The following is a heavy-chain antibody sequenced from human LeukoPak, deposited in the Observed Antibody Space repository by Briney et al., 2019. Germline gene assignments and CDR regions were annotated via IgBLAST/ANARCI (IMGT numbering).Heavy chain of an antibody. V-gene: IGHV4-39*01. CDR2: IYYSGST. CDR1: GGSISSSSYY. D-gene: IGHD6-13*01. Sequence: SETLSLTCTVSGGSISSSSYYWGWIRPPPGKGLEWIGCIYYSGSTYYNPSLKSRVTISVDTSKNQFSLKLSSVTAADTAVYYCARHGVAAAGTINWFDPWGQGTLVTVSS. CDR3: ARHGVAAAGTINWFDP. J-gene: IGHJ5*02.